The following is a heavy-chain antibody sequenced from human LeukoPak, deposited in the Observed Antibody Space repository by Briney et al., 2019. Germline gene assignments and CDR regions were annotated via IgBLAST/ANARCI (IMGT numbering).Heavy chain of an antibody. Sequence: ASVKVSCKASGYTFTGYYMHWVRQAPGQGLEWMGWINPNRGGTNYAQKFQGRVTMTRDTSISTAYMELSRLRSDDTAVYYCARVNRGQRFRGYRDNWFDPWGQGTLVTVSS. CDR3: ARVNRGQRFRGYRDNWFDP. D-gene: IGHD5-18*01. V-gene: IGHV1-2*02. J-gene: IGHJ5*02. CDR1: GYTFTGYY. CDR2: INPNRGGT.